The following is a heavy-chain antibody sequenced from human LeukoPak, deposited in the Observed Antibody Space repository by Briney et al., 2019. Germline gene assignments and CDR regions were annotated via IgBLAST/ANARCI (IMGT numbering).Heavy chain of an antibody. CDR3: ASYTPVPGTRGLQY. V-gene: IGHV3-30*02. CDR1: GFTLSSYG. D-gene: IGHD6-19*01. Sequence: GGSLRLSCAASGFTLSSYGMHWVRQAPGKGLEWVAFIRYDGSNKYYADSVKGRFTISRDNSKNTLYLQMNSLRAEDTAVYYCASYTPVPGTRGLQYWGQGALVTVSS. J-gene: IGHJ4*02. CDR2: IRYDGSNK.